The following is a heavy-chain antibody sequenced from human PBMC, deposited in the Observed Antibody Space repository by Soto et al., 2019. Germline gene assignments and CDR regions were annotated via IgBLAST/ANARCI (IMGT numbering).Heavy chain of an antibody. J-gene: IGHJ6*03. CDR2: ISGSGGST. V-gene: IGHV3-23*01. Sequence: GGSLRLSCAASGFTFSSYAMSWVRQAPGKGLEWVSAISGSGGSTCYADSVKGRFTISRDNSKNTLYLQMNSLRAEDTAVYYCAKGAACEDIVVVVAATCLMDVWGKGTTVTVSS. CDR1: GFTFSSYA. CDR3: AKGAACEDIVVVVAATCLMDV. D-gene: IGHD2-15*01.